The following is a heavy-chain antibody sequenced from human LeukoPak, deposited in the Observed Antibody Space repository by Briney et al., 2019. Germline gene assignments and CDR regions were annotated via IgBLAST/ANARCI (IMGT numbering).Heavy chain of an antibody. Sequence: GGSLRLFCAASGFTFSDYYINWIRQAPGKGLEWISYISSTGSTVQYADSVKGRFAISRDNANNSLYLQMNSLRAEDTAVYYCARGSYGSGSYEWFDPWGQGTLVTVSS. CDR2: ISSTGSTV. CDR3: ARGSYGSGSYEWFDP. V-gene: IGHV3-11*01. D-gene: IGHD3-10*01. CDR1: GFTFSDYY. J-gene: IGHJ5*02.